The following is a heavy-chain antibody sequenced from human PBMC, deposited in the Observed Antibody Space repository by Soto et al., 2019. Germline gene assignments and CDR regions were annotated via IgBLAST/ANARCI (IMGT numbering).Heavy chain of an antibody. V-gene: IGHV3-9*01. CDR2: ISWNSGSI. D-gene: IGHD3-16*01. J-gene: IGHJ4*02. Sequence: EVQLVESGGGLVQPGRSLRLSCAASGFTFDDYAMHWVRQAPGKGLEWVSGISWNSGSIGYADSVKGRFTISRDNAKNSLYLQMNSLRAEDTALYYCAKDIYGFSANRGTKSNWGQGTLVTVSS. CDR3: AKDIYGFSANRGTKSN. CDR1: GFTFDDYA.